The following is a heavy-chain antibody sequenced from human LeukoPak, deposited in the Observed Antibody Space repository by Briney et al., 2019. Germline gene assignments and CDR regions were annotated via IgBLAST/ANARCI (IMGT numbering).Heavy chain of an antibody. V-gene: IGHV1-69*13. CDR2: IIPIFGTA. CDR1: GGTFSNYA. J-gene: IGHJ6*02. CDR3: ARCSSTSCSYYYYGMDV. D-gene: IGHD2-2*01. Sequence: SVKVSCKASGGTFSNYAISWVRQAPGQGLEWMGGIIPIFGTANYAQKFQGRVTITADESTSTAYMELSSLRSEDTAVYYCARCSSTSCSYYYYGMDVWGQGTTVTVSS.